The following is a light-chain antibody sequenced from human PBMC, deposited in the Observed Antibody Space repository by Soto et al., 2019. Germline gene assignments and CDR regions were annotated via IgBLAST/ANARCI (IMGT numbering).Light chain of an antibody. CDR1: QGISSY. Sequence: DIQLTQSPSFLSASVGDRVTITCRASQGISSYLAWYQQKPGKAPKLLNYAASTLQSGVPSRFSGSGSGTEFTLTISSLQPEDFATYYCQQLNSYPPEVTFGPGTKVDIK. CDR3: QQLNSYPPEVT. CDR2: AAS. V-gene: IGKV1-9*01. J-gene: IGKJ3*01.